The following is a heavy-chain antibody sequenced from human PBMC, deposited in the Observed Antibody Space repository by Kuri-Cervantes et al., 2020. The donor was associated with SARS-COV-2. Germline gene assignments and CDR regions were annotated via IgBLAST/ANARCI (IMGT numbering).Heavy chain of an antibody. CDR3: ASSPQAPTVVSLLDY. CDR2: ISYDGSNK. D-gene: IGHD4-23*01. J-gene: IGHJ4*02. Sequence: LSLTCAASGFTFSSYAMHWVRQAPGKGLEWVAVISYDGSNKYYADSVKGRFTISRDNSKNTLYLQMNSLRAEDTAVYYCASSPQAPTVVSLLDYWGQGTLVTVSS. CDR1: GFTFSSYA. V-gene: IGHV3-30*01.